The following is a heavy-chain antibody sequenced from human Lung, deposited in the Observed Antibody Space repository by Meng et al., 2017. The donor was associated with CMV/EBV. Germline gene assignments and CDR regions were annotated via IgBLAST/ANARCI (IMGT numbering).Heavy chain of an antibody. D-gene: IGHD4-11*01. V-gene: IGHV3-73*01. J-gene: IGHJ6*02. Sequence: GEXXKISCAASGFTFSGSAMHWVRQASGKGLEWVGRIRSKANSYATAYAASVKGRFTISRDDSKNTAYLQMNSLKTEDTAVYYCTSWPDYKDYYYYGMDVWXQGTTVTVSS. CDR2: IRSKANSYAT. CDR1: GFTFSGSA. CDR3: TSWPDYKDYYYYGMDV.